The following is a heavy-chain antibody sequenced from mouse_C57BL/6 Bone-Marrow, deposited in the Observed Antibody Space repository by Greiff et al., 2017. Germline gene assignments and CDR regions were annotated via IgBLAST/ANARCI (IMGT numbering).Heavy chain of an antibody. CDR1: GFSLTSYG. CDR3: ARQGSSYGYFDV. CDR2: IWSDGST. V-gene: IGHV2-6-1*01. Sequence: VKLLESGPGLVAPSQSLSITCTVSGFSLTSYGVHWVRQPPGKGLEWLVVIWSDGSTTYNSALKSRLSISKDDSKSQVFLKMNSLQTDDTAMYYCARQGSSYGYFDVWGTGTTVTVSS. D-gene: IGHD1-1*01. J-gene: IGHJ1*03.